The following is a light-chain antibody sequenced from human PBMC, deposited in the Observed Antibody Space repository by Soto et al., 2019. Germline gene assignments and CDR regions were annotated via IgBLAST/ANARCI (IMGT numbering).Light chain of an antibody. CDR1: NSNIGSNT. CDR3: AAWDDSLDGRV. Sequence: QSVLTQPPSASGTPGQRVTISCSGSNSNIGSNTVNWYQQLPGTAPKLLIYYDNLRPSGVPDRISGSKSGTLASLAISGLQSDDEADYYCAAWDDSLDGRVFGTGTKLTVL. CDR2: YDN. V-gene: IGLV1-44*01. J-gene: IGLJ1*01.